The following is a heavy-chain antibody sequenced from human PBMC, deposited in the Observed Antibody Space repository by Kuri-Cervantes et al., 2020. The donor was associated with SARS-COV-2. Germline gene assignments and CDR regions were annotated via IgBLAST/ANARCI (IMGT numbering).Heavy chain of an antibody. CDR1: GYTLTELS. D-gene: IGHD2-15*01. V-gene: IGHV1-24*01. CDR3: ATAPAVVAANWFDP. J-gene: IGHJ5*02. CDR2: FDPDDGET. Sequence: ASVKVSCKVSGYTLTELSMHWVRQAPGKGLEWMEGFDPDDGETIYAQKFQGRVTMTENTSTDTAYMELSSLRSEDTAVYYCATAPAVVAANWFDPWGQGTLVTVSS.